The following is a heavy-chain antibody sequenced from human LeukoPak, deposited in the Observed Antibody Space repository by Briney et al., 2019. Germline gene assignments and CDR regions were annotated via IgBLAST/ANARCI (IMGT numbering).Heavy chain of an antibody. CDR2: ISDSGGNT. J-gene: IGHJ3*02. D-gene: IGHD5-24*01. Sequence: GGSLRLSCAASGFTFNTYAMSWVRQAPWERLQWVSGISDSGGNTYYADSVRGRFTISRDNSKNTLYLQMNSLRAEDTAVYYCARTQRWLQSYGAFDIWGQGTMVTVSS. V-gene: IGHV3-23*01. CDR1: GFTFNTYA. CDR3: ARTQRWLQSYGAFDI.